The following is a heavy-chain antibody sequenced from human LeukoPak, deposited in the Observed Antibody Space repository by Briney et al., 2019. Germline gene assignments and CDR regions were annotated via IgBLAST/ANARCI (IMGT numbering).Heavy chain of an antibody. J-gene: IGHJ4*02. CDR3: ARGRYCSSTSCYADFDY. Sequence: SVKVSCKASGGTFSSYAISWVRQAPGQGLEWMGRIIPILGIANYAQKFQGRVTITADKSTSTAYMELSSLRSEDTAVYYCARGRYCSSTSCYADFDYWGQGTLVTVSS. CDR2: IIPILGIA. V-gene: IGHV1-69*04. CDR1: GGTFSSYA. D-gene: IGHD2-2*01.